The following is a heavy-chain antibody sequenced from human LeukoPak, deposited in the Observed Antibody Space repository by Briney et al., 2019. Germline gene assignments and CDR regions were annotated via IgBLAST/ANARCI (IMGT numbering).Heavy chain of an antibody. D-gene: IGHD6-13*01. J-gene: IGHJ4*02. V-gene: IGHV3-30*04. CDR3: MRMRLASPGNVY. CDR1: GFTFSNYA. Sequence: GGSLRLSCAASGFTFSNYAMNWVRQAPSKGLEWVSIVSHDGDSTYYAGSVKGRFTISRDNSKSTLYLQMNNLTAEDTAIYSCMRMRLASPGNVYWGQGTLVTVSS. CDR2: VSHDGDST.